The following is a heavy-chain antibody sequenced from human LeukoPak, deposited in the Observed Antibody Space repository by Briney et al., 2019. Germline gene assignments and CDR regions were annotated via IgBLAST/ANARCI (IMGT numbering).Heavy chain of an antibody. V-gene: IGHV3-30-3*01. CDR1: GFTFSSYA. D-gene: IGHD4-17*01. J-gene: IGHJ4*02. Sequence: GGSLRLSCAASGFTFSSYAMHWVRQAPGKGLEWVAVISYDGSNKYYADSVKGRFTISRDSSKNTLYLQMNSLRAEDTAVYYCATPIISSTTVTIRSDYWGQGTLASVSS. CDR2: ISYDGSNK. CDR3: ATPIISSTTVTIRSDY.